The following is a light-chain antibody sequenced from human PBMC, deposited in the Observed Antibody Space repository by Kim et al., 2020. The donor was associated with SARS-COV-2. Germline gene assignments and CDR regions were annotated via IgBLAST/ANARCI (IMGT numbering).Light chain of an antibody. Sequence: QSALTQPASVSGSPGESITISCTGTSSDVGRYNLVSWYQQHPGKAPKLLIYEVSKRPSGVSHRFSGSKSGNTASLTISGIQAEDEADYYCCSYAADSTYVFGTGTKVTVL. CDR1: SSDVGRYNL. V-gene: IGLV2-23*02. CDR3: CSYAADSTYV. CDR2: EVS. J-gene: IGLJ1*01.